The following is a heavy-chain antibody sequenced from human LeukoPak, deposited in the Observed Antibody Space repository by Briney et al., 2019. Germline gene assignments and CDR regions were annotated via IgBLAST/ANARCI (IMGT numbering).Heavy chain of an antibody. CDR2: IYYSGST. Sequence: SETLSLTCTVSGGSISSYYWSWIRQPPGKGLEWIGSIYYSGSTNYNPSLKSRVTISVDTSKNQFSLKLSSVTAADTAVYYCARNVRGVTENWFDPWGQGTLVTVSS. CDR1: GGSISSYY. CDR3: ARNVRGVTENWFDP. D-gene: IGHD3-10*01. J-gene: IGHJ5*02. V-gene: IGHV4-59*01.